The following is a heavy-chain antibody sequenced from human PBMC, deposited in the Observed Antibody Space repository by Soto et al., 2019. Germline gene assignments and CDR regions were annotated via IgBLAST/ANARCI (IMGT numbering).Heavy chain of an antibody. Sequence: EVQLVESGGVVVQPGGSLRLSCAASGFTFDDYTMHWVRQAPGKGLEWVSLISWDGGRTYYADSVKGRFTNSRDNRKNSLYLQMNSLRTEDTALYYCAKDYYGSGTDYGMDVWGQGTTVTVSS. CDR1: GFTFDDYT. CDR2: ISWDGGRT. V-gene: IGHV3-43*01. J-gene: IGHJ6*02. CDR3: AKDYYGSGTDYGMDV. D-gene: IGHD3-10*01.